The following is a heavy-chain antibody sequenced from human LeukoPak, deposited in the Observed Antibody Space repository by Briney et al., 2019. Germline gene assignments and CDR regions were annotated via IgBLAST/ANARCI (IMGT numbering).Heavy chain of an antibody. CDR3: AGSSSGWYGEIWFDP. CDR1: GFAFSSYG. Sequence: PGGSLRLSCAASGFAFSSYGMHWVRQAPGKGLESVAFIRYDGSNKYYADSVKGRFTISRDNSKNTLYLQMNSLRAEDTAVYYCAGSSSGWYGEIWFDPWGQGTLVTVSS. V-gene: IGHV3-30*02. J-gene: IGHJ5*02. D-gene: IGHD6-19*01. CDR2: IRYDGSNK.